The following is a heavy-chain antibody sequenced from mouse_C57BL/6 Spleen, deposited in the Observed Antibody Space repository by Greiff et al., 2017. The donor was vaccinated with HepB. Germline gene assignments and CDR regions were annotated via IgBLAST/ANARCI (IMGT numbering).Heavy chain of an antibody. CDR2: IHPNSGST. CDR3: ASYYGSSSYYAMDY. V-gene: IGHV1-64*01. CDR1: GYTFTSYW. Sequence: QVQLQQPGAELVKPGASVKLSCKASGYTFTSYWMHWVKQRPGQGLEWIGMIHPNSGSTNYNAKFKSKATLTVDKSSSTAYMQLSSLTSEDSAVYYCASYYGSSSYYAMDYWGQGTSVTVSS. J-gene: IGHJ4*01. D-gene: IGHD1-1*01.